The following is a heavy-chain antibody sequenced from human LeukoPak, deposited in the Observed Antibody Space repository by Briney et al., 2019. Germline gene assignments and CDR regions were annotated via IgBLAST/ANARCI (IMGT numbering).Heavy chain of an antibody. CDR3: AKTRTDRYGLFDY. Sequence: PGGSLRLSCAASGFTFSSYAMSWVRQAPGKGLEWVSTISGSGGSTYYADSVKGRFTISRDNSKNTLCLQMNSLRAEDTAMYYCAKTRTDRYGLFDYWGQGTLVTVSS. J-gene: IGHJ4*02. D-gene: IGHD5-18*01. CDR2: ISGSGGST. V-gene: IGHV3-23*01. CDR1: GFTFSSYA.